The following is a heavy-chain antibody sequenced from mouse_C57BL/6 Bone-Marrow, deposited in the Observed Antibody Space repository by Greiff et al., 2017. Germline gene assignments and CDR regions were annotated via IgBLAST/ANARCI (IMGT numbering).Heavy chain of an antibody. V-gene: IGHV1-26*01. J-gene: IGHJ1*03. CDR3: ARRYYYGRGGYFDV. D-gene: IGHD1-1*01. CDR2: INPNNGGT. Sequence: VKQSHGKSLEWIGDINPNNGGTSYNQKFKGKATLTVDKSSSTAYMELRSLTSEDSAVYYCARRYYYGRGGYFDVWGTGTTVTVSS.